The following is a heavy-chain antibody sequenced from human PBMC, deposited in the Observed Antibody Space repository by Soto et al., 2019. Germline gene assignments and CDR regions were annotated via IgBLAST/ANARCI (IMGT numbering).Heavy chain of an antibody. V-gene: IGHV3-7*03. CDR1: GFTFSNYW. D-gene: IGHD3-22*01. Sequence: PGGSLRLSCVASGFTFSNYWMNWVRQAPGKGLEWVANIKQDGSDKYYVDSVKGRFTISRDNAEKSLFLQMNSLRAEDTAMYYCARDGNFYDTSGFYSDWGQGTLVTVSS. J-gene: IGHJ4*02. CDR3: ARDGNFYDTSGFYSD. CDR2: IKQDGSDK.